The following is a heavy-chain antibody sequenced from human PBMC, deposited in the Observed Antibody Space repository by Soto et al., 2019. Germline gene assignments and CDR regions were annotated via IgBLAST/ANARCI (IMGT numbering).Heavy chain of an antibody. CDR1: GYSFTKFG. J-gene: IGHJ6*02. Sequence: ASVKVSCKTSGYSFTKFGLHWVRQAPGQRLEWMGWINPGNGDTKYSQKFQGRVTITSDTSATTAYMVLSSLRSEDSAVFYCARTDCSSTSCYNYDYYGMDGWGQGTTVTVSS. D-gene: IGHD2-2*01. CDR3: ARTDCSSTSCYNYDYYGMDG. V-gene: IGHV1-3*01. CDR2: INPGNGDT.